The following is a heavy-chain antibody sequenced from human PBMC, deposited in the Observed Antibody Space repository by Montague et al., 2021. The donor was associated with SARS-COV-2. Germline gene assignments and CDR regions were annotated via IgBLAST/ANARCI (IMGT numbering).Heavy chain of an antibody. CDR3: ARAKGFIVLMVYAMGAFDI. CDR2: INHGGST. V-gene: IGHV4-34*01. D-gene: IGHD2-8*01. J-gene: IGHJ3*02. Sequence: SETLSLTYAVHGTSFSGYYWNWIRQPPGKGLEWIGEINHGGSTKYSPSLKSRLTISADTSKNQFSLKLSSVTAADTAVYYCARAKGFIVLMVYAMGAFDIWGQGTMVTVSS. CDR1: GTSFSGYY.